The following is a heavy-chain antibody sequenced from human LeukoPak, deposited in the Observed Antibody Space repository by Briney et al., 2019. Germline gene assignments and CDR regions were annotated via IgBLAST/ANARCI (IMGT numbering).Heavy chain of an antibody. V-gene: IGHV3-11*04. CDR1: GGSVSDYY. CDR3: ARGALVATIYYYYYMDV. Sequence: LSLTCTISGGSVSDYYWSWIRQSPGKGLEWVSYISSSSSTIYYADSVKGRFTISRDNAKNSLYLQMNSLRAEDTAVYYCARGALVATIYYYYYMDVWGKGTTVTVSS. J-gene: IGHJ6*03. D-gene: IGHD5-12*01. CDR2: ISSSSSTI.